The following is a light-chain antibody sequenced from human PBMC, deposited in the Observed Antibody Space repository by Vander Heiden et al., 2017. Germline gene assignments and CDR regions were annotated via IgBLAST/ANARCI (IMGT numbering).Light chain of an antibody. V-gene: IGLV3-1*01. CDR2: QDN. Sequence: SYALTQPPSVSVSPGQTASISCSGDKLGDKYACWYQQKPGQSPVVVIYQDNKRPSGIPERFSGSNSGNTATLTISGTQAMDEADYYCQAWDSNTAVFGGGTKLTVL. CDR1: KLGDKY. J-gene: IGLJ3*02. CDR3: QAWDSNTAV.